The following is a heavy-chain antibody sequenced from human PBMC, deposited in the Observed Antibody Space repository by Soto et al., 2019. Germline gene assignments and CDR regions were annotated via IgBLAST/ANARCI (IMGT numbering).Heavy chain of an antibody. CDR1: GYTFTSYG. CDR2: INPNSGGT. CDR3: ARDLPVAGSLLNYRGMDV. J-gene: IGHJ6*02. Sequence: GASVKVSCEACGYTFTSYGINWVRQAPGQGLEWMGWINPNSGGTNYAQKFQGWVTMTRDTSISTAYMELSRLRSDDTAVYYCARDLPVAGSLLNYRGMDVWGQGTTVTSP. D-gene: IGHD6-19*01. V-gene: IGHV1-2*04.